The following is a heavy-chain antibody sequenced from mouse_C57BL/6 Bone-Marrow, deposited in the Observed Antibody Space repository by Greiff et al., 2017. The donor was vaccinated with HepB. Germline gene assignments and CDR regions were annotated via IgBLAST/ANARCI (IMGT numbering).Heavy chain of an antibody. D-gene: IGHD1-1*01. V-gene: IGHV1-64*01. CDR2: IHPNSGST. CDR3: ARLGTTVVAHWYFDV. CDR1: GYTFTSYW. Sequence: VKLQQPGAELVKPGASVKLSCKASGYTFTSYWMHWVKQRPGQGLEWIGMIHPNSGSTNYNEKFKSKATLTVDKSSSTAYMQLSSLTSEDSAVYYCARLGTTVVAHWYFDVWGTGTTVTVSS. J-gene: IGHJ1*03.